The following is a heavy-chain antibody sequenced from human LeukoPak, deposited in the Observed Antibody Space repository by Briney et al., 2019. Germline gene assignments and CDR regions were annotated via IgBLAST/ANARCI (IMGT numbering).Heavy chain of an antibody. CDR1: GGSFSGYY. J-gene: IGHJ5*02. CDR3: ARGSPRGYGSGSYVRSWFDP. Sequence: SETLSLTCAVYGGSFSGYYWSWIRQPQGKGLEWIGEINHSGSTNYNPSLKSRVTISVDTSKNQFSLKLSSVTAADTAVYYCARGSPRGYGSGSYVRSWFDPWGQGTLVTVSS. V-gene: IGHV4-34*01. CDR2: INHSGST. D-gene: IGHD3-10*01.